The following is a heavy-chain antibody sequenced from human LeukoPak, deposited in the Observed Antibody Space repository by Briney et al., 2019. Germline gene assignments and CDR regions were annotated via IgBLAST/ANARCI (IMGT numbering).Heavy chain of an antibody. CDR3: ASLYGDDAFDI. V-gene: IGHV3-30*03. CDR2: ISYDGSNK. D-gene: IGHD4-17*01. J-gene: IGHJ3*02. CDR1: GFTFSSYG. Sequence: GGSLRLSCAASGFTFSSYGMHWVRQAPGKGLEWVAVISYDGSNKYYADSVKGRFTISRDNSKNTLYLQMNSLRAEDTAVYYCASLYGDDAFDIWGQGTMVTASS.